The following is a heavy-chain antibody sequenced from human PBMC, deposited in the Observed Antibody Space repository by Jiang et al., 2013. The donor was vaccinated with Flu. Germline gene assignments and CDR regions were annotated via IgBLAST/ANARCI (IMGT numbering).Heavy chain of an antibody. CDR3: ARDGSNSDIVVVTASLDY. V-gene: IGHV3-33*01. D-gene: IGHD2-21*02. CDR2: IWYDGSNK. Sequence: SGGGVVQPGRSLRLSCAASGFTFSSYGMHWVRQAPGKGLEWVAVIWYDGSNKYYADSVKGRFTISRDNSKNTLYLQMNSLRAEDTAVYYCARDGSNSDIVVVTASLDYWGQGTLVTVSS. J-gene: IGHJ4*02. CDR1: GFTFSSYG.